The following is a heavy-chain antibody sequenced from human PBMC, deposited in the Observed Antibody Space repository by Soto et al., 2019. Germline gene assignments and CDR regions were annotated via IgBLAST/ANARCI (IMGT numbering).Heavy chain of an antibody. V-gene: IGHV3-7*01. J-gene: IGHJ1*01. Sequence: SLRLSCAVSGFTVSSYWMSWVLQTPGKGLEWVANINQDGSEKYYVDAVKGRFTISRDNAKNSLYLQMNSLRAEDTAVYYCARELIVGPAEYFQHWGQGTLVTVSS. D-gene: IGHD1-26*01. CDR1: GFTVSSYW. CDR3: ARELIVGPAEYFQH. CDR2: INQDGSEK.